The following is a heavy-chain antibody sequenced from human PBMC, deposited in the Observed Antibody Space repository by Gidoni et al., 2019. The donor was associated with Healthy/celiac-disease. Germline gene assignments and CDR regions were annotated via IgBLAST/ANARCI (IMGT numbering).Heavy chain of an antibody. CDR3: ARQPDIVVVVAASPDAFDI. D-gene: IGHD2-15*01. CDR2: IYPGDSDT. V-gene: IGHV5-51*01. J-gene: IGHJ3*02. Sequence: EVQLVQSGAEVKKHGESLKISCKGSGYSFTSYWIGWVRQMPGKGLEWMGIIYPGDSDTRYSPSFQGQVTISADKSISTAYLQWSSLKASDTAMYYCARQPDIVVVVAASPDAFDIWGQGTMVTVSS. CDR1: GYSFTSYW.